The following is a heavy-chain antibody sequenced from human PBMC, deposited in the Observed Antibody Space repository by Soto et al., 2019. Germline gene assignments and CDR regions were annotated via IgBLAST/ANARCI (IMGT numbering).Heavy chain of an antibody. CDR3: AKLYWDPRYFDY. CDR1: GFTFSSVA. CDR2: ITDSGGST. D-gene: IGHD2-8*02. J-gene: IGHJ4*02. V-gene: IGHV3-23*01. Sequence: GGSLRLSCAASGFTFSSVAMAWVRQAPGKGLEWISSITDSGGSTDYADSVKGRFTISRDNSRNTLYLQMNSLRADDTAVYYCAKLYWDPRYFDYWGQGTRVTVSS.